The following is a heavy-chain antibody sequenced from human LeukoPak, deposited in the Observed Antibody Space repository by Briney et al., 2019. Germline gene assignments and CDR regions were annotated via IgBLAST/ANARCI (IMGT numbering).Heavy chain of an antibody. Sequence: PGGSLRLSCAASGFTFDDYAMHWVRQAPGKGLEWLSGISWNSGSIGYADSVKGRFTISRDNAKNSLYLQMNSLRAEDMALYYCARGYSGYDLTGDAFDIWGQGTMVTVSS. CDR2: ISWNSGSI. J-gene: IGHJ3*02. D-gene: IGHD5-12*01. V-gene: IGHV3-9*03. CDR1: GFTFDDYA. CDR3: ARGYSGYDLTGDAFDI.